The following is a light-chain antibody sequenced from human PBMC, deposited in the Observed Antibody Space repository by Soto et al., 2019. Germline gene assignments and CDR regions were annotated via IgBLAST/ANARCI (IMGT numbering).Light chain of an antibody. J-gene: IGKJ5*01. V-gene: IGKV3-11*01. CDR3: QQRSNWQVT. Sequence: EIVLRQSPVTLSLSPGERATLSCRASQSVSSYLAWYQQKPGQAPRLLIYDASNRATGIPARFSGSGSGTDFTLTISSLEPEDFAVYYCQQRSNWQVTFGQGTRLEIK. CDR1: QSVSSY. CDR2: DAS.